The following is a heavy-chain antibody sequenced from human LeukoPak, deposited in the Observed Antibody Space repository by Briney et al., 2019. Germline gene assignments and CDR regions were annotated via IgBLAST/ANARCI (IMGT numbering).Heavy chain of an antibody. V-gene: IGHV4-4*07. D-gene: IGHD2-2*01. J-gene: IGHJ3*02. CDR2: IYTSGST. CDR1: GGSISSYH. Sequence: NPSETLSLTCTVSGGSISSYHWSWIRQPAGKGLEWIGRIYTSGSTNHNPSLKSRVTMSVDTSKNQFSLKLSSVTAADTAVYYCARGLDCSSTSCFGLYAFDIWGQGTMVTVSS. CDR3: ARGLDCSSTSCFGLYAFDI.